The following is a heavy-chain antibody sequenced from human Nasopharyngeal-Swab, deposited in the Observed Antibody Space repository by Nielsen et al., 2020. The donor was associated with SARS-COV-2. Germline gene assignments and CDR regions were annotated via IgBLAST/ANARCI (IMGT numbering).Heavy chain of an antibody. J-gene: IGHJ4*02. CDR2: ISSSSSYI. CDR3: ARWDYSNYDLDY. V-gene: IGHV3-21*01. D-gene: IGHD4-11*01. CDR1: GFTFRSYS. Sequence: GGSLRLSCAASGFTFRSYSMNWVRQAPGKGLEWVSSISSSSSYIYYADSVKGRFTISRDHAKNPLYLQMNSLRAEDTAVYHCARWDYSNYDLDYWGQGTLVTVSS.